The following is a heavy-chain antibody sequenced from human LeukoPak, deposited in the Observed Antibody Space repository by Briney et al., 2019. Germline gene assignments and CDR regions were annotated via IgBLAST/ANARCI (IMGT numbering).Heavy chain of an antibody. CDR1: GYSISSGYY. J-gene: IGHJ4*02. CDR3: ARAHSAMVRGVIRPPDY. D-gene: IGHD3-10*01. CDR2: IYHSGST. Sequence: SETLSLTCTVSGYSISSGYYWGWIRQPPGKGLEWIGSIYHSGSTYYNPSLKSRVTISVDTSKNQFSLKLSSVTAADTAVYYCARAHSAMVRGVIRPPDYWGQGTLVTVSS. V-gene: IGHV4-38-2*02.